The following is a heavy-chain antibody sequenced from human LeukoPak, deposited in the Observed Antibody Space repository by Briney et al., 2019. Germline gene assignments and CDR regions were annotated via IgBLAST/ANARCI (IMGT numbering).Heavy chain of an antibody. V-gene: IGHV5-51*01. D-gene: IGHD6-13*01. J-gene: IGHJ4*02. CDR2: INPADSDT. CDR3: ARGGSPDY. CDR1: RYSFANNW. Sequence: GESLKISCQGSRYSFANNWIGWVRQMPGKGLEWMGIINPADSDTRYGPSFQGQVTISADKSISTAYLQWSSLKASDTAMYYCARGGSPDYWGQGTLVTVS.